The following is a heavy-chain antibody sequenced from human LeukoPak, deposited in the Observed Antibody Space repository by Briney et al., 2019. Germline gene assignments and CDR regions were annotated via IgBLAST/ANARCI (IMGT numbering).Heavy chain of an antibody. J-gene: IGHJ4*02. Sequence: ASMKVSCKTSGYTFTGYYIHWVRQAPGQGLERMGWINPNSGGTNYAQKFLGRVTMTRDTSISTAYMELSRLTSDDTATYYCARVGDDSSGYPTLWGQGSLVTVSS. V-gene: IGHV1-2*02. D-gene: IGHD3-22*01. CDR3: ARVGDDSSGYPTL. CDR2: INPNSGGT. CDR1: GYTFTGYY.